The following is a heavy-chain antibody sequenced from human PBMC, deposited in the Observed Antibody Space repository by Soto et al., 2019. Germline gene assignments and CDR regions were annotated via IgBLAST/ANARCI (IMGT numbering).Heavy chain of an antibody. CDR3: ARLSITATGGWFDP. Sequence: QVQLQESGPGLVKPSQTLSLTCTVSGGSINSANYYWNWIRQHPGKGLEWIGYISYSGTTSYNPSLKSRVTITVYTSNNQFALKLRSVTAADTAVYYCARLSITATGGWFDPWGQGTLVTVSS. CDR2: ISYSGTT. D-gene: IGHD6-13*01. V-gene: IGHV4-31*03. CDR1: GGSINSANYY. J-gene: IGHJ5*02.